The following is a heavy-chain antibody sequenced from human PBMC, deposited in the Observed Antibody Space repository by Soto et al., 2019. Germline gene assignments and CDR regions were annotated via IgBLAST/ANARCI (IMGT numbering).Heavy chain of an antibody. CDR2: ISAYNGNT. Sequence: QVQLVPSGAEVKKPGASVKVSCKASGYTFTSYGLSWVRQAPGQGLEWMGWISAYNGNTKYAQNHQGRVTMTTAASTRRACMEVRSVGSDDTAVYYCGRDEAVAQFGCWGQGTLGSVSS. J-gene: IGHJ4*02. D-gene: IGHD6-19*01. V-gene: IGHV1-18*01. CDR1: GYTFTSYG. CDR3: GRDEAVAQFGC.